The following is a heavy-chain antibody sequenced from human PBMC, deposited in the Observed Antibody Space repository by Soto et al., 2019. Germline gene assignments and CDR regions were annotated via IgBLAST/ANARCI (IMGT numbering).Heavy chain of an antibody. Sequence: EVQLVESGGGLVQPGGSLRLSCAASGFTFSSHWMSWVRQAPGKGLEWVANIKQDGSEKYYVDSVKGGFTMSGDNDENALHLQMNSLRGEDTAVDYCAREARAGGGFDYGGQGTLVTVSS. V-gene: IGHV3-7*05. CDR2: IKQDGSEK. D-gene: IGHD1-26*01. J-gene: IGHJ4*02. CDR3: AREARAGGGFDY. CDR1: GFTFSSHW.